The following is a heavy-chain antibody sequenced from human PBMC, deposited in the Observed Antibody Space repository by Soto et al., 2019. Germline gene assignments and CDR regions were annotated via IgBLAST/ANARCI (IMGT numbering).Heavy chain of an antibody. CDR2: IVPITGMT. CDR3: SRGVASLVDS. D-gene: IGHD2-15*01. Sequence: QVQLVQSGAEVKKPGSSVRVSCTPSGGIFSSYTISWVRQAPGQGLEWMGRIVPITGMTRYAQKFQGRLTITAVTSTTTAYLELSSLTSEDSAVYFCSRGVASLVDSWGQGTQVTVSS. CDR1: GGIFSSYT. V-gene: IGHV1-69*02. J-gene: IGHJ4*02.